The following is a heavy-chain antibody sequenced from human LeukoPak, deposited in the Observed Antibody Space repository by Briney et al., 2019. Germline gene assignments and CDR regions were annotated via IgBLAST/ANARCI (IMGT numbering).Heavy chain of an antibody. V-gene: IGHV3-33*06. D-gene: IGHD3-22*01. J-gene: IGHJ4*02. Sequence: PGGSLRLSCAASGFTFSTYGMHWVRQSPGKGLEWVAAISDDGSNKYYADSVKGRFTISRDNSKNTLYVQMNSLRAEDTAVYYCAKVCCAYDSSGYYRRGLDYLGRGTLVTVSS. CDR1: GFTFSTYG. CDR2: ISDDGSNK. CDR3: AKVCCAYDSSGYYRRGLDY.